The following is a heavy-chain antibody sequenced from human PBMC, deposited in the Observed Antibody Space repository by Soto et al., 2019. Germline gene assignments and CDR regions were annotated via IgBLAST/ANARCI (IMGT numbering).Heavy chain of an antibody. CDR1: GGTFSSYA. CDR2: IIPIFGTA. D-gene: IGHD3-10*01. CDR3: ARDSTMVRGVLISGPWFDP. J-gene: IGHJ5*02. V-gene: IGHV1-69*06. Sequence: GASVKLSCKAYGGTFSSYAISWVRQAPGQGLEWMGGIIPIFGTANYAQKFQGRVTITADKSTSTAYMELSSLRSEDTAVYYCARDSTMVRGVLISGPWFDPWGQGTLVTVSS.